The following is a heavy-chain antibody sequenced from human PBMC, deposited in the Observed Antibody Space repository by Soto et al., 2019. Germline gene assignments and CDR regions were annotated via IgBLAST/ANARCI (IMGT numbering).Heavy chain of an antibody. V-gene: IGHV4-59*11. D-gene: IGHD1-7*01. Sequence: QVQLQESGPGLVKPSETLSLTCTVSGGSIHNHYWSWVRQPPGKGLEWIGYIYYTGSTNYNPSLQSRLTMSVGTAQDQFSPNPSSGTAAGTAIYYCARANWYWEYWGQGILVTVSS. CDR3: ARANWYWEY. J-gene: IGHJ4*02. CDR1: GGSIHNHY. CDR2: IYYTGST.